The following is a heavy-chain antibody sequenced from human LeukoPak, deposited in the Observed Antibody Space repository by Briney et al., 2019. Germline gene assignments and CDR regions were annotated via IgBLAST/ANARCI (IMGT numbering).Heavy chain of an antibody. Sequence: ASVKVSCKASGHTFTGYYMHWVRQAPGQGLEWMGWINPNSGGTNYAQKFQGRVTMTRDTSISTAYMELSRLRSDDTAVYYCARFGSNWGFRYFDLWGRGTLVTVSS. CDR2: INPNSGGT. V-gene: IGHV1-2*02. J-gene: IGHJ2*01. D-gene: IGHD7-27*01. CDR3: ARFGSNWGFRYFDL. CDR1: GHTFTGYY.